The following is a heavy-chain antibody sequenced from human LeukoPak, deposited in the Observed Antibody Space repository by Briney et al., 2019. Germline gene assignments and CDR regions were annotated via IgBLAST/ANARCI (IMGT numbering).Heavy chain of an antibody. CDR2: INHSGST. J-gene: IGHJ3*02. Sequence: SETLSLTCAVYGGSFSGYYWSWIRQPPGKGLEWIGEINHSGSTNYNPSLKSRVTISVDTSKNQFSLKLSSVTAADTAVYYCARYRVTQAFDIWGQGTMVTVSS. D-gene: IGHD3-16*02. CDR1: GGSFSGYY. V-gene: IGHV4-34*01. CDR3: ARYRVTQAFDI.